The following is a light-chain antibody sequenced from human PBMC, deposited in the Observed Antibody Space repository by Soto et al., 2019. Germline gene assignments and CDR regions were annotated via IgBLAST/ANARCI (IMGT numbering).Light chain of an antibody. CDR3: SSFAGRNVYV. V-gene: IGLV2-8*01. CDR2: GVD. CDR1: SSDVGAYKY. J-gene: IGLJ1*01. Sequence: QSVLTQPPSASGSPRQSVTISCTATSSDVGAYKYVSWYQQFPGEAPNLIIYGVDKRPSGVPSRFSGSKSGNTAFLTVSGLQLEDEADYYCSSFAGRNVYVFGSGAKVTVL.